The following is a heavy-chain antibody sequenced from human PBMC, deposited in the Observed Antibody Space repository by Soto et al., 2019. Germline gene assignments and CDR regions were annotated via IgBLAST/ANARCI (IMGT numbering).Heavy chain of an antibody. CDR1: GYTFTRYG. J-gene: IGHJ4*02. D-gene: IGHD6-13*01. Sequence: QVQLVQSGAEVKKPGASVKVSCKASGYTFTRYGISWVRQAPGQGLEWMGWISAYNGNTNYAQKLQGRVTMTTDTSTSTAYMELRSLRSDDTAVYYCARDADSSSWYAGAALFDYWGQGTLVTVSS. CDR3: ARDADSSSWYAGAALFDY. CDR2: ISAYNGNT. V-gene: IGHV1-18*04.